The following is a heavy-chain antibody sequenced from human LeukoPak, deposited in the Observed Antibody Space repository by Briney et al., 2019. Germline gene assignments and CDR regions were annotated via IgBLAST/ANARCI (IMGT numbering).Heavy chain of an antibody. D-gene: IGHD6-19*01. CDR3: SRVSDFSGWFDY. CDR2: TYFRSKWYK. J-gene: IGHJ4*02. CDR1: GDSVSSNTAA. Sequence: SRTLSLTCAISGDSVSSNTAAWNWIRQSPSGGLKWLGRTYFRSKWYKDYAVSVKSRITINADPSKNQFSLQVNSVTPEDTAVYYCSRVSDFSGWFDYWGQGTLVTVSS. V-gene: IGHV6-1*01.